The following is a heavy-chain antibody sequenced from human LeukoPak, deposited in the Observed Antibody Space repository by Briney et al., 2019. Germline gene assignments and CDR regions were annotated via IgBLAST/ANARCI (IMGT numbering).Heavy chain of an antibody. CDR2: IISGSGYI. Sequence: GGSLRLSCAASGFIFSSYSMNWVRQAPGKGLEWVSSIISGSGYIYYADSVKGRFTISRDNAKNSLYLQMNSLRAEDTAVYYCARGLDYFDYWGQGTLVTVSS. CDR1: GFIFSSYS. J-gene: IGHJ4*02. V-gene: IGHV3-21*01. D-gene: IGHD6-19*01. CDR3: ARGLDYFDY.